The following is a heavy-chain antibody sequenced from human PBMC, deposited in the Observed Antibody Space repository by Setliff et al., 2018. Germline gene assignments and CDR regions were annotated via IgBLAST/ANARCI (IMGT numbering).Heavy chain of an antibody. CDR1: GYNFIGYY. Sequence: ASVKVSCKASGYNFIGYYVHWVRQAPGQGLEWMGRINPNTGDTNYGQKFQGRVTMTRDTSISTVYMDLGSLRGEDTAVYYCVKDPKYGGAWPHPAYFDYWGQGTLVTSPQ. D-gene: IGHD2-8*01. CDR2: INPNTGDT. CDR3: VKDPKYGGAWPHPAYFDY. J-gene: IGHJ4*02. V-gene: IGHV1-2*06.